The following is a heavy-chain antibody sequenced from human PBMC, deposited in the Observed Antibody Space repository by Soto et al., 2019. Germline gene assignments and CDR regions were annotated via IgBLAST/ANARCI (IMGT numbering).Heavy chain of an antibody. CDR3: ARDRSTTTVTPYYFDY. CDR2: ISSSSSYI. J-gene: IGHJ4*02. Sequence: EVQLVESGGGLVKPGGSLRLSCAASGFTFSSYNMNWVRQARGKGLEWVSSISSSSSYIYYADSVKGRFTISRDNAKNSLYLQMNSLRAEDTAVYYCARDRSTTTVTPYYFDYWGQGTLVTVSS. V-gene: IGHV3-21*01. CDR1: GFTFSSYN. D-gene: IGHD4-17*01.